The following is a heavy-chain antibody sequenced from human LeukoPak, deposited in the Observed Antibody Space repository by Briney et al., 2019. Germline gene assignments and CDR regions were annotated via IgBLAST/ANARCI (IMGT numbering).Heavy chain of an antibody. Sequence: SETLSLTCTVSGGSISSSSYYWGWIRQPPGKGLEWIGSIYYSGSTYYNPSLKSRVTISVDTSKNQFSLKLSSVTAADTAVYYCARPNVGGSSLRGPRFDYWGQGTLVTVSS. CDR2: IYYSGST. V-gene: IGHV4-39*01. D-gene: IGHD6-13*01. CDR3: ARPNVGGSSLRGPRFDY. J-gene: IGHJ4*02. CDR1: GGSISSSSYY.